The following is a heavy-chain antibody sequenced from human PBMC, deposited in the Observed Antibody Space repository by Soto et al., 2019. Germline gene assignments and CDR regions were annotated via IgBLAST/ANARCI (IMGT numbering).Heavy chain of an antibody. CDR1: AFSFINYP. V-gene: IGHV3-30*18. Sequence: PGGALRLSCAASAFSFINYPIHGFPQPPGKGLHWVVLISYNENNKYYADSVKGRSTISRDTSKNTVYLEMNSLRREDTAVYYCAKGIVYYDHGGYLPDEDGFGIWGQGTTVTVSS. J-gene: IGHJ3*02. D-gene: IGHD2-8*01. CDR3: AKGIVYYDHGGYLPDEDGFGI. CDR2: ISYNENNK.